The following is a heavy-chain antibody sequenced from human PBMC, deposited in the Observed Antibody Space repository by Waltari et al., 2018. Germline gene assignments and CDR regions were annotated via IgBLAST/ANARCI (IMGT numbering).Heavy chain of an antibody. D-gene: IGHD2-21*01. CDR1: GYTFTDSV. Sequence: QVQLVQSGAEVNKPGDSVKVSCKASGYTFTDSVIDWVRHAPGQGLEWMGRINPKSGATTYPQKLQGRITMTRDTSIGTAYMELGSVTSDDTALYYCARHIDSIRSAWGQGTLVTVSS. CDR2: INPKSGAT. V-gene: IGHV1-2*06. CDR3: ARHIDSIRSA. J-gene: IGHJ5*02.